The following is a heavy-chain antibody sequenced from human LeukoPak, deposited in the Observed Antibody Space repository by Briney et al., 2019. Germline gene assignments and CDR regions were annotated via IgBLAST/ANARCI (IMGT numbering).Heavy chain of an antibody. CDR2: ISAYNGNT. J-gene: IGHJ5*02. D-gene: IGHD2-15*01. CDR1: GYTLSNYG. CDR3: ARDRYCSGGSCPNWFDP. V-gene: IGHV1-18*01. Sequence: ASVKVSCKASGYTLSNYGISWVRQAPGQGLEWMGWISAYNGNTNYAQKLQGRVTMTTDTSTSTAYMELRSLRSDDTAVYYCARDRYCSGGSCPNWFDPWGQGTLVTVSS.